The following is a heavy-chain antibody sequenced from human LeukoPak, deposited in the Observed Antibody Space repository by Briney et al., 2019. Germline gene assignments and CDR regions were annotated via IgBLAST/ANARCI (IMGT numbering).Heavy chain of an antibody. D-gene: IGHD6-13*01. CDR3: ARGSSRTDY. J-gene: IGHJ4*02. CDR1: GFTFSSYS. V-gene: IGHV3-21*01. CDR2: LISSSSYI. Sequence: PGGSLRRSCAASGFTFSSYSMNWLRQAPGNGLEWVSSLISSSSYIYYSDSVNSRFTISRDNAMNSLYLQMNSLRAEDTAVYYCARGSSRTDYWGQGTLVTVSS.